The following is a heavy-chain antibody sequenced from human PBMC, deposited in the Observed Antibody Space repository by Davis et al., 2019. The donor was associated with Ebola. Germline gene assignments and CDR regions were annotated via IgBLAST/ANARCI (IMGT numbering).Heavy chain of an antibody. J-gene: IGHJ4*02. D-gene: IGHD3-10*01. CDR2: IYYSGST. V-gene: IGHV4-59*01. Sequence: PSETLSLTCTVSGGSISSYYWSWIRQPPGKGLEWIGYIYYSGSTNYNPSLKSRVTISVDTSKNQFSLKLSSVTAADTAVYYCAGLSGSYSFGYWGQGTLVTVSS. CDR3: AGLSGSYSFGY. CDR1: GGSISSYY.